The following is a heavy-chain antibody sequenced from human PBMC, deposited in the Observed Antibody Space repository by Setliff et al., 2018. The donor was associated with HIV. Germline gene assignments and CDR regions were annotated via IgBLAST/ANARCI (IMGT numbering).Heavy chain of an antibody. V-gene: IGHV4-39*01. CDR1: GGSIITSSYY. D-gene: IGHD2-15*01. J-gene: IGHJ4*02. CDR3: ARRGYCSSGRCLYYFDY. Sequence: SETLSLTCTVSGGSIITSSYYWGWIRQPPGKGLEWIASIYYGGGTYYNPSLKSRVTISVDTSNNQFSLKLTSVTAADTSVYYCARRGYCSSGRCLYYFDYWGQGTLVTVSS. CDR2: IYYGGGT.